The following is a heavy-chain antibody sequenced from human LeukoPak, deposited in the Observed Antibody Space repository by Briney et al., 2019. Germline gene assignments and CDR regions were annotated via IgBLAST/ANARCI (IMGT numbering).Heavy chain of an antibody. CDR1: GYTFTSYA. J-gene: IGHJ4*02. V-gene: IGHV1-3*01. Sequence: ASVKVSCKASGYTFTSYAMHWVRQAPGQRLEWMGWINAGNGNTKYSQKFQGRVTITRDTSASTAYMELSSLRSEDTAVYYCARAPRGYCSSTSCPPAYWGQGTLVTVSS. D-gene: IGHD2-2*01. CDR3: ARAPRGYCSSTSCPPAY. CDR2: INAGNGNT.